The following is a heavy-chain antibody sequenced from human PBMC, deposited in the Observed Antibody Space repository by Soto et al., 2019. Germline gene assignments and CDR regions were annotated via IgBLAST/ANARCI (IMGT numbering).Heavy chain of an antibody. CDR1: GFSFSVYF. CDR3: AREHYGAFEY. V-gene: IGHV3-11*06. CDR2: INDRGGNT. D-gene: IGHD4-17*01. Sequence: QVQLVESGGGLVKPGGSMRLSCAASGFSFSVYFMSWLRQTPGNRLEWVSSINDRGGNTAYADFVRGLFTFSRDNAKNSLYLQMNSLTAEETAVYYGAREHYGAFEYWGQGNLVTVSS. J-gene: IGHJ4*02.